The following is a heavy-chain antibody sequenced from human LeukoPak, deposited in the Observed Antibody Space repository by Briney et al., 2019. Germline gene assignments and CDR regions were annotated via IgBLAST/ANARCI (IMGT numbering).Heavy chain of an antibody. CDR1: GGSFSGYY. D-gene: IGHD3-10*01. CDR2: IKHSGST. V-gene: IGHV4-34*01. CDR3: ARAPDYYGSGSVEGCFQH. Sequence: SETLSLTCAVYGGSFSGYYWSWIRQPPGKGLEWIGEIKHSGSTNYNPSLKSRVTISVDTSKNQFSLKLSSVTAADTAVYYCARAPDYYGSGSVEGCFQHWGQGTLVTVSS. J-gene: IGHJ1*01.